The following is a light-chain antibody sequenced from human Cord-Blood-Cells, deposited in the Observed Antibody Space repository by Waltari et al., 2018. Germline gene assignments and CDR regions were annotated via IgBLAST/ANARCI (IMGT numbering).Light chain of an antibody. CDR3: CSYAGSSTWV. CDR1: SSDVGSYNL. J-gene: IGLJ3*02. Sequence: QSALTQPASVSGSPGQSITISCTGTSSDVGSYNLVSWYQQHPGKAPKLRIYEGSKRPSGVSKRFPGSKAGNTASLTISALQAEDEADYYCCSYAGSSTWVFGGGTKLTVL. CDR2: EGS. V-gene: IGLV2-23*01.